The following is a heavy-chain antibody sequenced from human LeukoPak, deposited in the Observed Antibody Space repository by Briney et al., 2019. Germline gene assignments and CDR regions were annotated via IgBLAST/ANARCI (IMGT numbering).Heavy chain of an antibody. CDR1: GGSISSYY. V-gene: IGHV4-59*01. D-gene: IGHD5-12*01. CDR2: IYYSGST. J-gene: IGHJ4*02. CDR3: ARGTSGYDSGPFDY. Sequence: PSETLSLTCTVSGGSISSYYWSWIRQPPGKGLEWIGYIYYSGSTNYNPSLKSRVTISVDTSKNQFSLKLSSVTAADTAVYYCARGTSGYDSGPFDYWGQGTLVTVSS.